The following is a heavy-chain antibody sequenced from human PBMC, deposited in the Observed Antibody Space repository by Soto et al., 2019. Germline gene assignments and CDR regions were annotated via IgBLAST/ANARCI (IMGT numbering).Heavy chain of an antibody. CDR1: GFTFSSYA. V-gene: IGHV3-30-3*01. D-gene: IGHD5-12*01. CDR2: ISYDGSNK. J-gene: IGHJ5*02. CDR3: ARAHLIVATMGSWFDP. Sequence: QVQLVESGGGVVQPGRSLRLSCAASGFTFSSYAMHWVRQAPGKGLEWVAVISYDGSNKYYADSVKGRFTISRDNSKNTLYLQMNSLRAEDTAVYYCARAHLIVATMGSWFDPWGQGTLVTVSS.